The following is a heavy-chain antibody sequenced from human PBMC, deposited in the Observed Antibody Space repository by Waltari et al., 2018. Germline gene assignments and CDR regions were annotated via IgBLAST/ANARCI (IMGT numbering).Heavy chain of an antibody. D-gene: IGHD1-26*01. CDR3: ARELGSYYD. Sequence: EVQLVESGGGLVQPGGSLRRSCAASGFTFSSYELNWVRQAPGQGLEWVSYISSSGSTIYYADSVKGRFTISRDNAKNSLYLQMNSLRAEDTAVYYCARELGSYYDWGQGTLVTVSS. J-gene: IGHJ4*02. CDR1: GFTFSSYE. CDR2: ISSSGSTI. V-gene: IGHV3-48*03.